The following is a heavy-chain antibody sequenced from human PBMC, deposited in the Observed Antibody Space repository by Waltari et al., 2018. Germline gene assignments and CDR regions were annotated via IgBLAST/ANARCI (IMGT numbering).Heavy chain of an antibody. Sequence: QVQLQESGPGLVKPSGTLSLTCAVSGGSISSSNWWSWVRQPPGKGLEWIGSIYHSGSTYYNPSLKSRVTISVDTSKNQFSLKLSSVTAADTAVYYCARLGATVTTASYWYFDLWGRGTLVTVSS. CDR3: ARLGATVTTASYWYFDL. CDR2: IYHSGST. CDR1: GGSISSSNW. J-gene: IGHJ2*01. V-gene: IGHV4-4*02. D-gene: IGHD4-17*01.